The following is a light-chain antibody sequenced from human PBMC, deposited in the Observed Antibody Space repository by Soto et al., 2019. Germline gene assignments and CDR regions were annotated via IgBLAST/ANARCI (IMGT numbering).Light chain of an antibody. CDR3: CSYAGSYSYV. CDR1: SSDVGGYNY. Sequence: QSALTQPRSVSGSPGQSVTISCIGTSSDVGGYNYVSWYQQHPDKAPQLMIYDVSQRPSGVPDRFSGSKSGNTASLTISGLQAEDEADYYCCSYAGSYSYVFGTGTKLTVL. J-gene: IGLJ1*01. V-gene: IGLV2-11*01. CDR2: DVS.